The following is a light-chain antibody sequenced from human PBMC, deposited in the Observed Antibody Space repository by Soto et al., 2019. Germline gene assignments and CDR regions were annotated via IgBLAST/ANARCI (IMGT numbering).Light chain of an antibody. CDR1: SSDVGDYNF. V-gene: IGLV2-14*01. Sequence: QSALTQPASVSGSPGQSVTISCSGTSSDVGDYNFVSWYQQHPGKAPKFMIYNITSRPSGISNRFSGSKSGNTASLTISGLQSEEEADYYCNSYTSSSPHVVFGGGTQVTVL. CDR2: NIT. J-gene: IGLJ2*01. CDR3: NSYTSSSPHVV.